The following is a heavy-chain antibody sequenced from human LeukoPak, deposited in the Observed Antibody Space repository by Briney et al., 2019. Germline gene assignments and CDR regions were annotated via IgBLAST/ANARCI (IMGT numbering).Heavy chain of an antibody. CDR2: ISGSGGST. CDR1: GFTVSSNY. CDR3: AKAGGVRSSWFDP. J-gene: IGHJ5*02. V-gene: IGHV3-23*01. Sequence: GGSLRLSCAVSGFTVSSNYMSWVRQAPGKGLQWVSAISGSGGSTYYADSVKGRFTISRDNSKNTLYLQMNSLRAEDTAVYYCAKAGGVRSSWFDPWGQGTLVTVSS. D-gene: IGHD6-13*01.